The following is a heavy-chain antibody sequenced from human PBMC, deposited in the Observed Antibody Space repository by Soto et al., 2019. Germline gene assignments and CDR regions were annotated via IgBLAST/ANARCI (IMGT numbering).Heavy chain of an antibody. V-gene: IGHV3-30*18. CDR1: GFTFSSYG. CDR2: ISYDGSNK. Sequence: QVQLVESGGGVVQPGRSLRLSCAASGFTFSSYGMHWVRQAPGKGLEWVAVISYDGSNKYYADSVKGRFTISRDNSKNTLYLQMNSLRAEDTAVYYCANRPAGYYGMDVWGQGTTVTVSS. CDR3: ANRPAGYYGMDV. J-gene: IGHJ6*02.